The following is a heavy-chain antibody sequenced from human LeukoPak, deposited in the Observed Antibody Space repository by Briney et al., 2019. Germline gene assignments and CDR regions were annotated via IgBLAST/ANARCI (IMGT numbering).Heavy chain of an antibody. CDR2: INQDGGGK. J-gene: IGHJ6*02. Sequence: PGGSLRLSCAASGFTFSSYWMTWVRQAPGKGLEWVANINQDGGGKYYVDSVKGRFTISRDNAKNTLYLQMNSLRAEDTAVYYCARDHRYSLTSSWYKTLVGYGMDVWGQGTTVTVSS. CDR3: ARDHRYSLTSSWYKTLVGYGMDV. V-gene: IGHV3-7*01. D-gene: IGHD6-13*01. CDR1: GFTFSSYW.